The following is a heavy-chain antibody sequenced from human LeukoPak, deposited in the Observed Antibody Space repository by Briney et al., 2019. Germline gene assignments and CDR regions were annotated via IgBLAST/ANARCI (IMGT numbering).Heavy chain of an antibody. Sequence: SETLSLTCAVYGGSFSGYYWSWIRQPPGKGLEWIGEINHSGSTNYNPSLKSRVTISVDTSKNQFSVKLSSVNAAYTAVYYCARRDYDYGDQELDYCGQGTLVTVSS. V-gene: IGHV4-34*01. J-gene: IGHJ4*02. D-gene: IGHD4-17*01. CDR2: INHSGST. CDR1: GGSFSGYY. CDR3: ARRDYDYGDQELDY.